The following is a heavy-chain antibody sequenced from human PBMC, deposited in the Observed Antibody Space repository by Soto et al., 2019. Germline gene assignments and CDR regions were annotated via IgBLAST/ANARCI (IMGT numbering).Heavy chain of an antibody. Sequence: QVQLVQSGAELKKPGSSVKVSCKASRGTFSSYAISWVRQAPGQGLEWMGVISPIFGTANYAQKFQGRVTITADESTSTAYMELSSLRSEDTAVYYCAREVGATLNWFDNWGHGTLVTVSS. V-gene: IGHV1-69*01. J-gene: IGHJ5*01. CDR2: ISPIFGTA. D-gene: IGHD1-26*01. CDR3: AREVGATLNWFDN. CDR1: RGTFSSYA.